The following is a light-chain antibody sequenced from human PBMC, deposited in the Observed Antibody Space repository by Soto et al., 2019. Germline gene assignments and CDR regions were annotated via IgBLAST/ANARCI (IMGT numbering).Light chain of an antibody. CDR2: DAS. Sequence: DIQMTQSPSTLSASVGDRVTITCRASQSISSWLAWYQQKPGKAPKLLIYDASSLESGVPSRFSGSESGTEFTLTVSSLQPDDFATYYCQQYNSYPWTFVQGTKVEIK. V-gene: IGKV1-5*01. CDR3: QQYNSYPWT. J-gene: IGKJ1*01. CDR1: QSISSW.